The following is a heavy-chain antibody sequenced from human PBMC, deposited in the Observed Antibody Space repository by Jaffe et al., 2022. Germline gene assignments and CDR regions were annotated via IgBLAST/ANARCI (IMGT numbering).Heavy chain of an antibody. CDR2: IRYDGSNK. Sequence: QVQLVESGGGVVQPGGSLRLSCAASGFTFSSYGMHWVRQAPGKGLEWVAFIRYDGSNKYYADSVKGRFTISRDNSKNTLYLQMNSLRAEDTAVYYCAKHKPITMIMGGYFDYWGQGTLVTVSS. CDR1: GFTFSSYG. CDR3: AKHKPITMIMGGYFDY. D-gene: IGHD3-22*01. V-gene: IGHV3-30*02. J-gene: IGHJ4*02.